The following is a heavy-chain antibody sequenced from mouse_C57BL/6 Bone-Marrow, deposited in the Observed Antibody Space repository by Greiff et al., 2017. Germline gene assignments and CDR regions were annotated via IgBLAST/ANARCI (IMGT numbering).Heavy chain of an antibody. D-gene: IGHD2-12*01. CDR2: IHPNSGST. CDR1: GYTFTSYW. Sequence: QVQLQQPGAELVKPGASVKLSCKASGYTFTSYWMHWVKQRPGQGLEWIGMIHPNSGSTNYNEKFKSKATLTVDKSSSTAYMQLSSLTSEDSAVYYCASLYCSFYAMDYWGQGTSGTVSS. V-gene: IGHV1-64*01. J-gene: IGHJ4*01. CDR3: ASLYCSFYAMDY.